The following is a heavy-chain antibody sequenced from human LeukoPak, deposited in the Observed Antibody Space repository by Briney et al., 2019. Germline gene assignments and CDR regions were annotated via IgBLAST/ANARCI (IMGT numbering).Heavy chain of an antibody. J-gene: IGHJ4*02. CDR3: ARHGYTASHFFLDY. D-gene: IGHD3-16*02. CDR2: IYTTGHT. CDR1: TGSIKSYY. V-gene: IGHV4-4*07. Sequence: SETLSLTCTASTGSIKSYYWGWVRQPARRGLEWIGRIYTTGHTDYDPSLQSRVTMSVDTSQKQFSLNLRSVTAADTAIYFCARHGYTASHFFLDYWSQGTLVTVSS.